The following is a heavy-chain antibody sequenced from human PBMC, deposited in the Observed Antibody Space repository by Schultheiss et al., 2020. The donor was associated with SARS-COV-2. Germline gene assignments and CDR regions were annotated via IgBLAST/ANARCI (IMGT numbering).Heavy chain of an antibody. CDR3: ARDSIDYGDYGPSRSDAFDI. J-gene: IGHJ3*02. D-gene: IGHD4-17*01. CDR1: GFTFSSYG. V-gene: IGHV3-30*03. CDR2: ISYDGSNK. Sequence: SLKISCAASGFTFSSYGMHWVRQAPGKGLEWVAVISYDGSNKYYADSVKGRFTISRDNAKNSLYLQMNSLRAEDTAVYYCARDSIDYGDYGPSRSDAFDIWGQGTMVTVSS.